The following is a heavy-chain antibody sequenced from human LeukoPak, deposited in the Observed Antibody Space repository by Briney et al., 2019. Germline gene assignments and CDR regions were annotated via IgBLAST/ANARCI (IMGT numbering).Heavy chain of an antibody. J-gene: IGHJ1*01. CDR3: ARSGAVVPAASQGGFQH. Sequence: GESLKISCKGSGYSFTSYWIGWVHQMPGKGLEWMGIIYPGDSDTRHSPSFQGQVTISADKSISTAYLQWSSLKASDTAMYYCARSGAVVPAASQGGFQHWGQGTLVTVSS. CDR1: GYSFTSYW. V-gene: IGHV5-51*07. CDR2: IYPGDSDT. D-gene: IGHD2-2*01.